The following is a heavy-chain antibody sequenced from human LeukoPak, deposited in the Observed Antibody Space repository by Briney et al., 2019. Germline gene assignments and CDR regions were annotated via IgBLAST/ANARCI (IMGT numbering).Heavy chain of an antibody. V-gene: IGHV4-34*01. CDR2: INHSGST. CDR1: GGSFSGYY. CDR3: AREGRPLAVAGTGIDY. Sequence: SETLSLTCAVYGGSFSGYYWSWIRQPPGKGLEWIGEINHSGSTNYNPSLKSRVTISVDTSKNQFSLKLSSMTAADTAVYYCAREGRPLAVAGTGIDYWGQGTLVTVSS. D-gene: IGHD6-19*01. J-gene: IGHJ4*02.